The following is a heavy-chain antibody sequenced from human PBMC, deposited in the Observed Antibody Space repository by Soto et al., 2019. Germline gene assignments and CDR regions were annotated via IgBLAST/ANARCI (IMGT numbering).Heavy chain of an antibody. CDR1: GGSISSSSYY. V-gene: IGHV4-39*01. Sequence: SLTCTVSGGSISSSSYYWGWIRQPPGKGLEWIGSIYYSGSTYYNPSLKSRVTISVDTSKNQFSLKLSSVTAADTAVYYCASPGIAAAGVFDYWGQGTLVTVSS. CDR3: ASPGIAAAGVFDY. CDR2: IYYSGST. J-gene: IGHJ4*02. D-gene: IGHD6-13*01.